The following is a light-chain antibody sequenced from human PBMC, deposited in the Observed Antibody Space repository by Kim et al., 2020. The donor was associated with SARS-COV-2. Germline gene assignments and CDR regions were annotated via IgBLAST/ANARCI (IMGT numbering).Light chain of an antibody. J-gene: IGKJ1*01. CDR3: QQYYTSLQT. Sequence: SPGERATLSCRATQSVTSSYLAWYQQRPGQAPRLLIYGASSRATGIPDRFSGSGSGTDFTLTISRLEPEDFAVYYCQQYYTSLQTFGQGTKVEIK. CDR2: GAS. CDR1: QSVTSSY. V-gene: IGKV3-20*01.